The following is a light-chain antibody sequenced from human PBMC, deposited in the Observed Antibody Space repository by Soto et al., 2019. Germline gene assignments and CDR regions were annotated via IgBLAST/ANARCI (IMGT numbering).Light chain of an antibody. CDR1: QSINAH. V-gene: IGKV3-15*01. J-gene: IGKJ1*01. Sequence: EVVMTQSPATLSVSPGERVTLSCRASQSINAHLAWYQQKPGLAPRLLIHGASTRATGIPVRFSGSGFGTEFILTISSLQSEDFAVYYCQQYNTWRWTFGQGTKVEIQ. CDR2: GAS. CDR3: QQYNTWRWT.